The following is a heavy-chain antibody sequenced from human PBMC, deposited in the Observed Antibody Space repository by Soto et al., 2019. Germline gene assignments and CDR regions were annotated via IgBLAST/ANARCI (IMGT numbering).Heavy chain of an antibody. CDR1: GGSISSGGFS. V-gene: IGHV4-30-2*01. CDR2: IYHSGST. J-gene: IGHJ4*02. CDR3: ARGLEVIAATPQWDY. D-gene: IGHD2-15*01. Sequence: QLQLQESGSGLVKPSQTLSLTCAVSGGSISSGGFSWNWIRQPPGKGLEWIGYIYHSGSTYNSPSLKSRVTISVDRSKNQFSLKLSSVTAADTAVYYCARGLEVIAATPQWDYWGQGTLATVSS.